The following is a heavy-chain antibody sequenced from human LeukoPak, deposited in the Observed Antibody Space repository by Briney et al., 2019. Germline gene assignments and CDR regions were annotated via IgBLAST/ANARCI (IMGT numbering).Heavy chain of an antibody. CDR2: ISYDGSNK. V-gene: IGHV3-30*18. J-gene: IGHJ4*02. CDR1: GFTFSSYG. Sequence: PGGSLRLSCAASGFTFSSYGMHWVRQAPGKGLEWVAVISYDGSNKYYADSVKGRFTISRDNSKNTLYLQMNSLRAEDTAVYYCAKDFSDYYDSLPVYWGQGTLVTVSS. CDR3: AKDFSDYYDSLPVY. D-gene: IGHD3-22*01.